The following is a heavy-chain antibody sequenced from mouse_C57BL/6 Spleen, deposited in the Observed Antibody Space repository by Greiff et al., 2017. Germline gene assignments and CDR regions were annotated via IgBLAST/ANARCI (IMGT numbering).Heavy chain of an antibody. CDR1: GYTFTSYW. CDR2: INPSNGGT. V-gene: IGHV1-53*01. J-gene: IGHJ4*01. CDR3: ARPYWDFYAMDY. D-gene: IGHD4-1*01. Sequence: VQLQQSGTELVKPGASVKLSCKASGYTFTSYWMHWVKQRPRQGLEWIGNINPSNGGTNYNEKFKSKATLTVDKSSSTAYMQLSSLTSEDSAVYYCARPYWDFYAMDYWGQGTSVTVSS.